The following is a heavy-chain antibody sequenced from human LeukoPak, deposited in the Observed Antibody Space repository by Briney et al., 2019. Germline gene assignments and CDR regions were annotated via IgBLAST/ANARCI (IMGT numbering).Heavy chain of an antibody. CDR3: ASLDNYGPLPFDY. CDR2: INPNSGGT. J-gene: IGHJ4*02. Sequence: ASVKVSCKASGYTFTGYYMHWVRQAPGQGLEWMGWINPNSGGTNYAQKFQGRVTMTRDTSISTAYMELSRLRSDDTAVCYCASLDNYGPLPFDYWGQGTLVTVSS. D-gene: IGHD4-17*01. V-gene: IGHV1-2*02. CDR1: GYTFTGYY.